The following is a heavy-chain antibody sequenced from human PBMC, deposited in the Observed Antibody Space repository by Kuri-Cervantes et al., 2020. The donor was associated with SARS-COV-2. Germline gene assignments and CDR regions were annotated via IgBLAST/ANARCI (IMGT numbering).Heavy chain of an antibody. V-gene: IGHV3-48*03. J-gene: IGHJ3*02. D-gene: IGHD6-13*01. CDR2: ISSSGSTI. Sequence: GGSLRLSCAASGFTFSSYEMNWVRQAPGKGLEWVSYISSSGSTIYYADSVKGRFTISRDNAKNSLYLQMNSLRAEGTAVYYCARERGSSWYSSKAFDIWGQGTMVTVSS. CDR3: ARERGSSWYSSKAFDI. CDR1: GFTFSSYE.